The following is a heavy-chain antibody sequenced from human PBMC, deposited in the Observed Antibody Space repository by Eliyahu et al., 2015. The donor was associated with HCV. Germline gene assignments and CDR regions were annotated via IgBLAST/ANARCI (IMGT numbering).Heavy chain of an antibody. CDR3: ASEIDERFDY. CDR2: ISSNSDYI. Sequence: EVQLVESGGGLVNPGGSLXLXCAASGFPFNTYXMNWVRQAPGKGLEWVSSISSNSDYIYYADSVKGRSTISRDNAKNSLFLQMNSLRADDSAVYYCASEIDERFDYWGQGTLVAVSS. J-gene: IGHJ4*02. V-gene: IGHV3-21*01. CDR1: GFPFNTYX.